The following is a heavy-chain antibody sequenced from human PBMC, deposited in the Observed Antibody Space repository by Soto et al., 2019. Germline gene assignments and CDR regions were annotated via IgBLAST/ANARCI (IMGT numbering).Heavy chain of an antibody. CDR2: ISGYNGDT. D-gene: IGHD2-8*01. CDR1: GYAFTRYG. J-gene: IGHJ6*02. Sequence: ASVKVSCKASGYAFTRYGISWVRQAPGQGLEWMGWISGYNGDTNYAQKFQGRVTMTVDTSTTTAFMELTSLTSDDRAVYYCAKNGQPPYYYYGMDVWGQGTTVTVSS. V-gene: IGHV1-18*01. CDR3: AKNGQPPYYYYGMDV.